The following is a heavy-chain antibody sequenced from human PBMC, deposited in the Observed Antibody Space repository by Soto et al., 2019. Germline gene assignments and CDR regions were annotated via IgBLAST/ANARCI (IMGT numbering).Heavy chain of an antibody. CDR2: IYYSGST. CDR3: ARDSDGYTDY. D-gene: IGHD5-12*01. V-gene: IGHV4-59*01. Sequence: SETLSLTCTVSGGSISSYYWSWIRQPPGKGLEWIGYIYYSGSTNYNPSLKSRVTISVDTSKNQFSLKLSSMTAADTAVYYCARDSDGYTDYWGQGTLVTVSS. J-gene: IGHJ4*02. CDR1: GGSISSYY.